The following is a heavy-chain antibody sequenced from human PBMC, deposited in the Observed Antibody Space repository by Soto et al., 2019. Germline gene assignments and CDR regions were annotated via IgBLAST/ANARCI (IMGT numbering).Heavy chain of an antibody. CDR2: IYYSGST. D-gene: IGHD3-3*01. Sequence: SETLSLTCTVSGGSISSGGYYWSWIRQHPGKGLEWIGYIYYSGSTYYNPSLKSRVTISVDTSKNQFSLKLSSVTAADTAVYYCARGMYYDFWSGYYTDYYYYGMDVRGQGTTVTVSS. CDR1: GGSISSGGYY. CDR3: ARGMYYDFWSGYYTDYYYYGMDV. J-gene: IGHJ6*02. V-gene: IGHV4-31*03.